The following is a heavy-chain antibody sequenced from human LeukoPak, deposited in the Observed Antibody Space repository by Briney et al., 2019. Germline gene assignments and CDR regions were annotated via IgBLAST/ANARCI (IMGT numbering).Heavy chain of an antibody. CDR3: ARVDPSHYYGMDV. CDR2: INHSGST. J-gene: IGHJ6*02. D-gene: IGHD2-2*01. CDR1: GGSISSGGYY. Sequence: SQTLSLTCTVSGGSISSGGYYWSWIRQPPGKGLEWIGEINHSGSTYYNPSLKSRVTISVDRSKNQFSLKLSSVTAADTAVYYCARVDPSHYYGMDVWGQGTTVTVSS. V-gene: IGHV4-30-2*01.